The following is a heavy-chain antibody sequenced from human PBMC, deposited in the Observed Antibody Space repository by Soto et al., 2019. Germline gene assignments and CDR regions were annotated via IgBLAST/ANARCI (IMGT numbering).Heavy chain of an antibody. V-gene: IGHV3-74*02. D-gene: IGHD6-19*01. CDR1: GFTFSSYW. CDR3: ARGDSGWYWGAY. CDR2: IYSDGSIT. Sequence: VQLVESGGGLIQPGGSLRLSCAASGFTFSSYWMHWVRQAPGKGLVWVSRIYSDGSITNYADSVKGRFTISRDNAKNTLYLQMNSLRAEDTAVYYCARGDSGWYWGAYWGQGTLVTVSS. J-gene: IGHJ4*02.